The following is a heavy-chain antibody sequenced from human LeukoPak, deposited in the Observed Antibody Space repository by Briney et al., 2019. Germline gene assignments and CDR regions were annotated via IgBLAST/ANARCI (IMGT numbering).Heavy chain of an antibody. Sequence: PSETLSLTCAVYGGSFSGYYWSWIRQPPGKGLEWIGEINHSGSTNYNPSLKSRVTISVDTSKNQFSLKLSSVTAADTAVYYCARLTWGWSYMDVWGKGTTVTVSS. J-gene: IGHJ6*03. CDR3: ARLTWGWSYMDV. V-gene: IGHV4-34*01. D-gene: IGHD3-3*01. CDR1: GGSFSGYY. CDR2: INHSGST.